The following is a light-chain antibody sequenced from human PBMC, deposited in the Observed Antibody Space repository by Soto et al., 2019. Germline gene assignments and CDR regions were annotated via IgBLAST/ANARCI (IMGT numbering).Light chain of an antibody. CDR3: CSYEGSYTYVV. Sequence: QSALTQPRSVSGSTGQSVTISCTGTSSDVGGYNFVSWYQQHPGKVPRLMIYDVSKRPSGVPDRFSGSKSGNTASLTISELQAEDEADYNCCSYEGSYTYVVFGGVTTVTVL. V-gene: IGLV2-11*01. J-gene: IGLJ2*01. CDR2: DVS. CDR1: SSDVGGYNF.